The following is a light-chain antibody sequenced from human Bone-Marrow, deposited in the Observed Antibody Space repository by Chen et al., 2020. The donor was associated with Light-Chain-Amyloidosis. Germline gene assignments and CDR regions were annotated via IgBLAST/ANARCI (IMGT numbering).Light chain of an antibody. CDR3: SSYTSSNNWV. Sequence: QSALHQPPSLSGSPGQAITISGTGTSSDAGRYNYVSWYQHDPGKAPKLMIYEVSNRPSGVSDRFSGSKSGNTATLTISGLQAEDEADYYCSSYTSSNNWVFGGGTKLTVL. J-gene: IGLJ3*02. CDR1: SSDAGRYNY. V-gene: IGLV2-14*01. CDR2: EVS.